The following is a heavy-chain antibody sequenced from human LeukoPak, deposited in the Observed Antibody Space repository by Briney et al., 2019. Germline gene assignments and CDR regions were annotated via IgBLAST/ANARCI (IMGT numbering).Heavy chain of an antibody. V-gene: IGHV3-7*03. CDR3: ARDQYDTWSRRGNFDS. CDR2: IKLDGSEK. J-gene: IGHJ4*02. D-gene: IGHD3-3*01. Sequence: GGSLRLSCVASGFTFGKYWMSWVRQAPGKGLEWVANIKLDGSEKNYVDSVKGRFTISGDNTKNSLYLQMNSLRAEDTAVFYCARDQYDTWSRRGNFDSWGQGTLVIVSS. CDR1: GFTFGKYW.